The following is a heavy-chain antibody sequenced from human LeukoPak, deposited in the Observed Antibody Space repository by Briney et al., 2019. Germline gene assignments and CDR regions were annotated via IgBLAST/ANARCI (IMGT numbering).Heavy chain of an antibody. CDR2: ISYDGSNK. J-gene: IGHJ3*02. CDR1: GLTFSSYG. V-gene: IGHV3-30*18. Sequence: GGSLRLSCAVSGLTFSSYGMHWVRQAPGKGLEWVAVISYDGSNKYYADSVKGRFTISRDNSENTLYLQMNSLRAEDTAVYYCAKVLRRSSGWQEGAFDIWGQGTMVTVSS. CDR3: AKVLRRSSGWQEGAFDI. D-gene: IGHD6-19*01.